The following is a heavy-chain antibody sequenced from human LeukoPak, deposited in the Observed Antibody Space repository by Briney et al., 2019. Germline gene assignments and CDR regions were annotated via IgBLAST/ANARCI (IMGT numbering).Heavy chain of an antibody. V-gene: IGHV3-7*01. CDR1: GFNFNSKW. CDR2: INQDGSEK. J-gene: IGHJ4*02. CDR3: ADPPSDF. Sequence: PGRSLRLSCATSGFNFNSKWMTWVRQAPGKGLELVDNINQDGSEKYHGDSVKGRFPISRDNAKSSLFLEMSSLRAEDTAVYYCADPPSDFWGQGTLVAVSS.